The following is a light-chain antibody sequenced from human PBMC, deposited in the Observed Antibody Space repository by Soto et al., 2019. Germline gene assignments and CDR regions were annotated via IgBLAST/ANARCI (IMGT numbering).Light chain of an antibody. Sequence: DVQMTQSPSPLSASVGDRVTIACRASQAISHYLAWYQQKPGKVPELLIYGSSTLQSGVPSRFSGSGSGTDFTLTISSLQPEDVATYYCQKYDCAPFSFGPGTKVDI. J-gene: IGKJ3*01. CDR3: QKYDCAPFS. CDR2: GSS. V-gene: IGKV1-27*01. CDR1: QAISHY.